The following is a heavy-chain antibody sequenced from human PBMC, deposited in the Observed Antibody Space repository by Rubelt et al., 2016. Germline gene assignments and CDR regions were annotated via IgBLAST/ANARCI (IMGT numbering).Heavy chain of an antibody. V-gene: IGHV1-18*01. CDR2: ITPQGET. CDR1: GSTFTRNG. CDR3: AKDVANAMDG. J-gene: IGHJ6*02. Sequence: QVQLVQSGAEVKKPGASVKVSCKASGSTFTRNGFSWVRQAPGQGLEWMAWITPQGETNSAPKFQDRVILTRDTSSRTVFMELNNLMFDDTAVYYCAKDVANAMDGWGQGTTVIVSS. D-gene: IGHD2-21*01.